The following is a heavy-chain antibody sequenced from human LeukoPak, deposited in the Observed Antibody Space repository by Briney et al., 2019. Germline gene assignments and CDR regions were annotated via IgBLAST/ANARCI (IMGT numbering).Heavy chain of an antibody. V-gene: IGHV1-2*06. CDR1: GYTFTGYY. Sequence: ASVKVSCKASGYTFTGYYMHWVRQAPGQGLEWMGRINPNSGGTNYAQKFQGRVTMTRDTSISTAYMELSRLRSDDTAVYYCARDLTMVRGVIITWAGSDDAFDTWGQGTMVTVSS. CDR3: ARDLTMVRGVIITWAGSDDAFDT. J-gene: IGHJ3*02. D-gene: IGHD3-10*01. CDR2: INPNSGGT.